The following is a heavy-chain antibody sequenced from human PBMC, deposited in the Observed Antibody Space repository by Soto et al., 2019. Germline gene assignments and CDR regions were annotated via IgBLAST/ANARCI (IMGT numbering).Heavy chain of an antibody. CDR3: ATGECSSTSCYGGFDY. Sequence: TSETLSLTCTVSGGSISSYYWSWIRQPPGKGLEWIGYIYYSGSTNYNPSLKSRVTISVDTSKNQFSLKLSSVTAADTAVYYCATGECSSTSCYGGFDYWGQGTLVTVSS. D-gene: IGHD2-2*01. J-gene: IGHJ4*02. V-gene: IGHV4-59*01. CDR1: GGSISSYY. CDR2: IYYSGST.